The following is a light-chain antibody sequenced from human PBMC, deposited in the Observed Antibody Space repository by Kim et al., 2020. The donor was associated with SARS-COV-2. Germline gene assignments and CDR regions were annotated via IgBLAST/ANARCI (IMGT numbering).Light chain of an antibody. CDR1: QINNSY. V-gene: IGKV1-5*03. Sequence: SASVGDRVTITCRASQINNSYLAWYQQKPGKAPNLLIYQASSLQIGVPSRFSGSGSGSEFTLTISSLQPDDFATYYCQHYIRFPYTFGQGTKLEI. CDR3: QHYIRFPYT. CDR2: QAS. J-gene: IGKJ2*01.